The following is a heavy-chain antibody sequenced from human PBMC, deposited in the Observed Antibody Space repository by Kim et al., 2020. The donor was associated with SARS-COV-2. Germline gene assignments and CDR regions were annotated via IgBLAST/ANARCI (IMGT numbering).Heavy chain of an antibody. J-gene: IGHJ5*02. D-gene: IGHD3-3*01. Sequence: ASVKVSCKASGYTFTSYDINWVRQATGQGLEWMGWMNPNSGNTGYAQKFQGRVTMTRNTSISTAYMELSSLRSEDTAVYYCARVRVLRFLEWLSPIWGMRTSNWFDPWGQGTLVTVSS. CDR1: GYTFTSYD. CDR2: MNPNSGNT. V-gene: IGHV1-8*01. CDR3: ARVRVLRFLEWLSPIWGMRTSNWFDP.